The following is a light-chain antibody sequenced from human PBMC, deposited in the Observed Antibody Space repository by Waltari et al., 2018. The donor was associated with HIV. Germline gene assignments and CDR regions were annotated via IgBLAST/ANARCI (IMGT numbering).Light chain of an antibody. CDR3: LTYVSKTCAWE. Sequence: QSALTQPTSVSGNPGHSVTITSTGTAIDIGNYNLVSWFHQHPGKAPTPLMYGVSKRPSGVPSRFSGSKSGYSASLAISGLLAEDEASYYCLTYVSKTCAWEFGGGTYLTV. J-gene: IGLJ3*02. V-gene: IGLV2-23*02. CDR1: AIDIGNYNL. CDR2: GVS.